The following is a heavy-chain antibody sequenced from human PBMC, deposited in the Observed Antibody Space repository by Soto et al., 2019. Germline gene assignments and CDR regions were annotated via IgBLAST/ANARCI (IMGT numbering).Heavy chain of an antibody. CDR1: GASVSSGGYF. CDR2: IYYSGST. D-gene: IGHD2-15*01. V-gene: IGHV4-39*01. Sequence: PSETLSLTCSVSGASVSSGGYFWTWIRQLPGKGLEWIGSIYYSGSTYYNPSLKSRVTISVDTSKNQFSLKLSSVTAADTAVYYCARHTPAISISDHWGQGTLVTVS. CDR3: ARHTPAISISDH. J-gene: IGHJ4*02.